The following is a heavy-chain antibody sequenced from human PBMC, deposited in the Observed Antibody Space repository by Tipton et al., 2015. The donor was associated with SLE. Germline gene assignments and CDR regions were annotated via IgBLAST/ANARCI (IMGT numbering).Heavy chain of an antibody. CDR2: IWYDGSNK. CDR3: AKGYQQLAYFDY. CDR1: GFTFSSYG. J-gene: IGHJ4*02. Sequence: RSLRLSCAASGFTFSSYGMHWVRQAPGKGLEWVAVIWYDGSNKYYVDSVKGRFTISRDNSKNTLYLQMNSLRAEDTAVYYCAKGYQQLAYFDYWGQGTLVTVSS. D-gene: IGHD6-13*01. V-gene: IGHV3-33*06.